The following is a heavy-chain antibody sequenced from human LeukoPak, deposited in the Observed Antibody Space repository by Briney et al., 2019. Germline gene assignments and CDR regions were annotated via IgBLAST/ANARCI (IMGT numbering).Heavy chain of an antibody. J-gene: IGHJ4*02. V-gene: IGHV3-7*01. Sequence: SGGSLRLSCAASGFTFSSFGMRWVRQTPGKGLEWVAKIKADGGEKDHVASVKGRFTISRDNAKNSLYLQMNSLRVEDTAVYYCARGGAARPGFWGQGTLVTVSS. D-gene: IGHD6-6*01. CDR1: GFTFSSFG. CDR3: ARGGAARPGF. CDR2: IKADGGEK.